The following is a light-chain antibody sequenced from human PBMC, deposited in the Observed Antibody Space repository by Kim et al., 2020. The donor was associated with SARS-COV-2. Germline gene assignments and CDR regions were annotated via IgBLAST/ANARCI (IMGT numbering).Light chain of an antibody. CDR2: SAS. J-gene: IGKJ2*01. CDR3: QQTKTYPRS. Sequence: SSSVGDRVTITCRASQDIATALAWYQQKPGKSPKLLIYSASNLESGVPSRFSGSGSGTDFSLTINNLQTEDFATFYCQQTKTYPRSFGQGTKLEI. V-gene: IGKV1-13*02. CDR1: QDIATA.